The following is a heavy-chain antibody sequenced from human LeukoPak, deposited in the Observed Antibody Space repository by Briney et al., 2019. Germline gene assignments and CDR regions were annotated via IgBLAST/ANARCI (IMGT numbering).Heavy chain of an antibody. CDR3: ARGYCSSTICFQYFHH. CDR2: IYYSGST. D-gene: IGHD2-2*01. Sequence: SETLSLTCTVSSDSISSSYWSWIRQPPGKGLEWIGHIYYSGSTNYNPSLKSRVAISVDTSKNQFSLKLNSVTAADTAVYYCARGYCSSTICFQYFHHWGQGTLVTVSS. CDR1: SDSISSSY. V-gene: IGHV4-59*01. J-gene: IGHJ1*01.